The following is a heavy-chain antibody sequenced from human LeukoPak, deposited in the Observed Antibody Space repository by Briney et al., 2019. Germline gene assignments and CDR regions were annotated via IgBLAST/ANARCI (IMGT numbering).Heavy chain of an antibody. Sequence: GGSLRLSCAASGLTFSSYTMNWVRQAPGKGLEWVSSISTTIRHIYYADSVKGRFTISRDNAKSSLYLQMNSLRAEDTAVYYCARKNVVGADVGFDYWGQGTRVTVSS. J-gene: IGHJ4*02. CDR3: ARKNVVGADVGFDY. V-gene: IGHV3-21*01. CDR1: GLTFSSYT. CDR2: ISTTIRHI. D-gene: IGHD1-26*01.